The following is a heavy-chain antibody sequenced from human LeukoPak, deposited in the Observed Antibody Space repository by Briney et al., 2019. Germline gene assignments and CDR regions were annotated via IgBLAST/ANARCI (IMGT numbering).Heavy chain of an antibody. D-gene: IGHD2-15*01. V-gene: IGHV3-21*01. CDR3: ARDLCSGGSCYSGYYYGMDV. Sequence: GGSLRLSCAASGFTFSSYSMNWVRQAPGKGLEWVSSISSSSYIYYADSVKGRFTISRDNAKNSLYLQMNSLRAEDTAVYYCARDLCSGGSCYSGYYYGMDVWGQGTTVTVSS. CDR2: ISSSSYI. CDR1: GFTFSSYS. J-gene: IGHJ6*02.